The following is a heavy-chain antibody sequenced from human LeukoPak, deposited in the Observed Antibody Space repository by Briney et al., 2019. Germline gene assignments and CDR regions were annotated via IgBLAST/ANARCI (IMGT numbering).Heavy chain of an antibody. CDR1: GASISTSRDY. CDR3: ASAVTPGKFDY. V-gene: IGHV4-39*07. Sequence: PSETLSLTCTVSGASISTSRDYWGWIRQPPGKGLEWIGSIYYIGDTYYNPSLKSRVTMSLDMSKNQFSLKLNSVTAADTAVYYCASAVTPGKFDYWGQGTLVTVSS. CDR2: IYYIGDT. D-gene: IGHD4-17*01. J-gene: IGHJ4*02.